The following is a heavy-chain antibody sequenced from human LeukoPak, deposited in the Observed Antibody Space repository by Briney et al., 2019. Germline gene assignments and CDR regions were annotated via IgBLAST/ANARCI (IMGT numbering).Heavy chain of an antibody. V-gene: IGHV1-2*02. CDR3: ARFYSSSWQFDY. D-gene: IGHD6-13*01. J-gene: IGHJ4*02. CDR2: INPNSGGT. Sequence: ASVKVSCKASGYTFTDYYIHWMRQAPGQGLEWIGWINPNSGGTNYAQRFQGRVTMARDTSIRTAYMEVSGLTYDDTAVHYCARFYSSSWQFDYWGQGTLVTVSS. CDR1: GYTFTDYY.